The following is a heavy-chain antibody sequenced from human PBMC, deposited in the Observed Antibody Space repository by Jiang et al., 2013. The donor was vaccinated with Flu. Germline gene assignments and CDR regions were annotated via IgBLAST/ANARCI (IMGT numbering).Heavy chain of an antibody. CDR3: ARDSSSEAYPLLLYYFDL. J-gene: IGHJ2*01. CDR2: ISVYFGK. Sequence: EWMGWISVYFGKQTNAQKFQGRVAVTTDTSTRTAYMELSSLRSEDTAVYYCARDSSSEAYPLLLYYFDLWGRGTLVTVSS. V-gene: IGHV1-18*01. D-gene: IGHD2-15*01.